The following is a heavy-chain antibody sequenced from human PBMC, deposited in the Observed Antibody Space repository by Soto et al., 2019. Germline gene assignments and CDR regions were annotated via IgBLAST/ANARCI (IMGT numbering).Heavy chain of an antibody. V-gene: IGHV3-7*01. J-gene: IGHJ6*04. Sequence: VQLVESGGGLVQPAGSLRLSCAASGFTFSSYWMSWFRQAPGKGLEWVANIKQDGSEENYVDSVKGRFTISRDNAKNALYLQMNSPRVEDTAVYFCAREIAAGLWGKGTTVTVSS. CDR1: GFTFSSYW. CDR3: AREIAAGL. CDR2: IKQDGSEE. D-gene: IGHD6-13*01.